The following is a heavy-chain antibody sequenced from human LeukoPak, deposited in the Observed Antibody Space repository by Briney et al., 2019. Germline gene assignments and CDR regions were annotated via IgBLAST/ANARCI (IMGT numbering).Heavy chain of an antibody. V-gene: IGHV3-7*03. D-gene: IGHD3-10*01. J-gene: IGHJ4*02. CDR3: ARDGDFGPDY. CDR1: GFTFSTYW. CDR2: IKQDGSEK. Sequence: GGSLRLSCAASGFTFSTYWMSWVRQAPGKGLEWVANIKQDGSEKYCVDSVKGRFTISRDNAKNSLYLQMNSLRANDTSVYYCARDGDFGPDYWGQGTLVTVSS.